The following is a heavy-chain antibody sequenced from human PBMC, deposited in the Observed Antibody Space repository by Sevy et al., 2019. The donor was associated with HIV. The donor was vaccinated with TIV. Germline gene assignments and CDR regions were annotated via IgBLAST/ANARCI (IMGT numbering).Heavy chain of an antibody. CDR1: GASISSSGYY. CDR3: AGPILTYNSGWSYYDY. D-gene: IGHD6-19*01. CDR2: IRHSGDT. Sequence: SETLSLTCTVSGASISSSGYYWGLIRQPPGKGLEWIASIRHSGDTFYNPSLKSRVTISADTSKNQFSLQLSSVTAADTAIYFCAGPILTYNSGWSYYDYWGQGTVVTVSS. J-gene: IGHJ4*02. V-gene: IGHV4-39*01.